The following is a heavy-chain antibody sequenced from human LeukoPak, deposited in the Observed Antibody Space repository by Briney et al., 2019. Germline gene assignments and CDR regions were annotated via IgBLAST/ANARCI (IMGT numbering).Heavy chain of an antibody. CDR3: ARAATIFGVVTALDV. CDR2: ISSSSSYI. Sequence: GGSLRLSCAASGFTFSSYSMNWVRQAPGKGLEWVSSISSSSSYIYYADSVKGRFTISRDNAKNSLYLQMNSLRAEDTAVYYCARAATIFGVVTALDVWGKGTTVTVSS. J-gene: IGHJ6*04. V-gene: IGHV3-21*01. CDR1: GFTFSSYS. D-gene: IGHD3-3*01.